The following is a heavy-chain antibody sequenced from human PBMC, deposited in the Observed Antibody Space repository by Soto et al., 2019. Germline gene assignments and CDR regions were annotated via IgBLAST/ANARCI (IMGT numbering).Heavy chain of an antibody. CDR3: AAHYCSGGSCYILP. D-gene: IGHD2-15*01. J-gene: IGHJ5*02. V-gene: IGHV4-30-4*01. CDR1: GGSISSGDYY. CDR2: IYYSGST. Sequence: PSETLSLTCTVSGGSISSGDYYWSWIRQPPGKGLEWIGYIYYSGSTYYNPSLKSRVTISVGTSKNQFSLKLSSVTAADTAVYYCAAHYCSGGSCYILPWGRGTRVTSPQ.